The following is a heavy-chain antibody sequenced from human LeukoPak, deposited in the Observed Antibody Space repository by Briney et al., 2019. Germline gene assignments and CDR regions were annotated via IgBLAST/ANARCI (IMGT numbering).Heavy chain of an antibody. Sequence: ASVKVSCKASGYTFTSYYMHWVRQAPGQGLEWMGIINPSGGSTSYAQKFQGRVTMTRDTSISTAYMDLSGLTSDDTALYYCARLATVPGWGQGTLVTVSS. CDR1: GYTFTSYY. J-gene: IGHJ1*01. V-gene: IGHV1-46*01. CDR2: INPSGGST. CDR3: ARLATVPG. D-gene: IGHD6-19*01.